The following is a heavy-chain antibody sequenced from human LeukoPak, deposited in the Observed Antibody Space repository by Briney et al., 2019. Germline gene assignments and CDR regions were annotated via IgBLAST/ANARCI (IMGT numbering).Heavy chain of an antibody. Sequence: GRSLRLSSAASAFSLSIYSMECVRQPPGKWLEWVAFIRYDGSNKYYADSVQGRITISRDNSKNTLYLQMNSLRAEDTAVYYCAQGVNYYDSSAPKGYWGQGTLVTVSS. J-gene: IGHJ4*02. D-gene: IGHD3-22*01. CDR1: AFSLSIYS. V-gene: IGHV3-30*02. CDR2: IRYDGSNK. CDR3: AQGVNYYDSSAPKGY.